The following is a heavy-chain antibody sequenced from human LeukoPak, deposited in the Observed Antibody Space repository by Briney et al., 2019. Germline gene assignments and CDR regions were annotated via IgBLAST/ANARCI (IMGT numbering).Heavy chain of an antibody. Sequence: GGSLRLSCAASEFSFSSYWMSWVRQAPGKGLEWVANIKQDGSEKYYVDSVKGRFTISRDNAKNSLYPQMNSLRAEDTAVYYCARDCSGGTCYSQYYYGMDVWGQGTTVTVSS. CDR2: IKQDGSEK. D-gene: IGHD2-15*01. V-gene: IGHV3-7*03. CDR1: EFSFSSYW. J-gene: IGHJ6*02. CDR3: ARDCSGGTCYSQYYYGMDV.